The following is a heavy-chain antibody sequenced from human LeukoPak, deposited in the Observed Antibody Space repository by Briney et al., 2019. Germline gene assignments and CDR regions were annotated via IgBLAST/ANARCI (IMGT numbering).Heavy chain of an antibody. Sequence: GGSLRLSCAASGFTFSSYGMSWVHQAPGKGLVWVSRINRDGSSTSYADSVKGRFTISRDNAKNTLYLQMNSLRAEDTAVYYCARGGGYSYGSFDYWGQGTLVTVSS. CDR2: INRDGSST. D-gene: IGHD5-18*01. CDR1: GFTFSSYG. V-gene: IGHV3-74*01. J-gene: IGHJ4*02. CDR3: ARGGGYSYGSFDY.